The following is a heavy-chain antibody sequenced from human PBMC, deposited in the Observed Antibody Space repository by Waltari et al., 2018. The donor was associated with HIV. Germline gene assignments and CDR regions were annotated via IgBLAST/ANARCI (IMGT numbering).Heavy chain of an antibody. CDR1: GFQFSQFS. J-gene: IGHJ4*02. Sequence: EESGGGRVEPGGSLRLSCVASGFQFSQFSMNWVRQSPGRGLEWVASVERDNKESFYAESVKGRFTISRDNNEDSLFLHMDALKVEDTATYFCVRDHPGYVPIDYWGQGTSVTV. V-gene: IGHV3-21*04. CDR2: VERDNKES. D-gene: IGHD5-12*01. CDR3: VRDHPGYVPIDY.